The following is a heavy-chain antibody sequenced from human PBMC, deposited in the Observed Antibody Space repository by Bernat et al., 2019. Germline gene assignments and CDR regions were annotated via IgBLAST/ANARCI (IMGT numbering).Heavy chain of an antibody. V-gene: IGHV3-23*01. Sequence: EVQLLESGGGLVQPGGSLRLSCAASGFTFSSYAMSWVRQAPGKGLEWVSAISGSGGSTYYADSVKGRFTISRDNSKNTLYLQMNSLRAEDTAVYYCAKGGDFWSGYYTVLVYWGQGTLVTVSS. CDR1: GFTFSSYA. CDR2: ISGSGGST. J-gene: IGHJ4*02. CDR3: AKGGDFWSGYYTVLVY. D-gene: IGHD3-3*01.